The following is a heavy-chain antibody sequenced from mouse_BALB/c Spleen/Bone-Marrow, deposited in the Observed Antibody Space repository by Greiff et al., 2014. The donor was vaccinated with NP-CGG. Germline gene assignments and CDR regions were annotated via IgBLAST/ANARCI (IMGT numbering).Heavy chain of an antibody. Sequence: EVNVVESGGGLVQPGGSRKLSCAASGFTFSSFGMHWVRQAPEKGLEWVAYISSGSSTIYYADTLKGRFTTSRDNPKNTLFLQMTSLRSEDTAMYYCARSRLRGYYFDYWGQGTTLTVSS. D-gene: IGHD3-2*02. CDR2: ISSGSSTI. V-gene: IGHV5-17*02. CDR1: GFTFSSFG. J-gene: IGHJ2*01. CDR3: ARSRLRGYYFDY.